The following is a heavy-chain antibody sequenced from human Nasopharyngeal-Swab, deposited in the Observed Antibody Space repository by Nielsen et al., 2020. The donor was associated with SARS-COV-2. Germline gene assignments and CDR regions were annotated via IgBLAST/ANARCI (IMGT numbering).Heavy chain of an antibody. CDR1: GGSISSSSYY. V-gene: IGHV4-39*01. J-gene: IGHJ3*02. Sequence: SKTLSLTCTVSGGSISSSSYYWGWIRQPPGKGLEWIGSIYYSGSTYYNPSLKSRVTISVDTSKNQFSLKLSPVTAADTAVYYCARYGERITIFGVVIKEAFDIWGQGTMVTVSS. D-gene: IGHD3-3*01. CDR3: ARYGERITIFGVVIKEAFDI. CDR2: IYYSGST.